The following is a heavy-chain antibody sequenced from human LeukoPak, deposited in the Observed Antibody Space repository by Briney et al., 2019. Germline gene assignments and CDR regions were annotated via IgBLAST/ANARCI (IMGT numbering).Heavy chain of an antibody. CDR1: GFTFSSYG. D-gene: IGHD2-2*01. CDR3: ASEYQQPLDY. J-gene: IGHJ4*02. CDR2: IRYDGSSK. Sequence: PGGSLRLSCAASGFTFSSYGMHWVRQAPGKGLEWVAFIRYDGSSKYYADSVKGRFTISRDNSKNTLCLQMDSLSSEDTAVYYCASEYQQPLDYWGQGALVTVSS. V-gene: IGHV3-30*02.